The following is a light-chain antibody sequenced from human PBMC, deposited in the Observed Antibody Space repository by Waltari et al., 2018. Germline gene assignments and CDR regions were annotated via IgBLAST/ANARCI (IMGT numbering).Light chain of an antibody. V-gene: IGLV1-44*01. Sequence: QSVLTQAPSASGTPGRGVTVSCSGSDSHHGANSVTWYQHLPGAAPKGLIYRSNQRPAGAPDRFSGSKSGTSASLAISGLRSEDEADYYCAAWDDRLDSYVFGTGTRVTVL. CDR3: AAWDDRLDSYV. J-gene: IGLJ1*01. CDR1: DSHHGANS. CDR2: RSN.